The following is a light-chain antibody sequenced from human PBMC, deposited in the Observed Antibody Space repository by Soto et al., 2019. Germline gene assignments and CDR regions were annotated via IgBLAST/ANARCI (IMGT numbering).Light chain of an antibody. V-gene: IGLV2-14*01. J-gene: IGLJ2*01. CDR1: RDDIGAYDY. CDR2: EVT. Sequence: QSVLTQPASVSGSPGQSITISCAGTRDDIGAYDYVSWYQQHPGNAPKLLVYEVTNRPSGVSDRFSGSKSGNTASLTISGLQAEDEAGYYCNSYTNSSAVVFGGGT. CDR3: NSYTNSSAVV.